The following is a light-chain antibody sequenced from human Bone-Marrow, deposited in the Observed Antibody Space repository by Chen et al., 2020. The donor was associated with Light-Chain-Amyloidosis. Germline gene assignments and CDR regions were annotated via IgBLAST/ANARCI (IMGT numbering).Light chain of an antibody. Sequence: QSALTQPRSVSGSPGQSVTISCTGTSSDVGGYNYVSWYQQHPGKAPKLMIYDVSKRPSGVPDRFSGSKSGTSASLAITGLQAGDEADYYCQSYDSSLSAYAVFGGGTQLTVL. J-gene: IGLJ7*01. CDR3: QSYDSSLSAYAV. V-gene: IGLV2-11*01. CDR1: SSDVGGYNY. CDR2: DVS.